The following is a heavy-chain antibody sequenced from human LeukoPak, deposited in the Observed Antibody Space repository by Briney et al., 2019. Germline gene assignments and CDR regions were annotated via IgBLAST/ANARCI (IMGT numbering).Heavy chain of an antibody. V-gene: IGHV3-23*01. CDR1: GLTFRSYA. CDR2: ISAGGGTT. D-gene: IGHD3-3*02. J-gene: IGHJ4*02. Sequence: GGSLRLSCAASGLTFRSYAMSWVRQAPGKGLEWVSSISAGGGTTNYADSVKGRFTISRDNSKNTLYLQMNSLRVEDKAIYYCAKXXGXESFWGQGTLVTVSS. CDR3: AKXXGXESF.